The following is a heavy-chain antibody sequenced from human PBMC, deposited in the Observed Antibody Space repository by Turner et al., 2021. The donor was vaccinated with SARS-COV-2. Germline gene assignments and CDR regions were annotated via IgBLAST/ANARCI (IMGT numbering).Heavy chain of an antibody. V-gene: IGHV1-69*10. J-gene: IGHJ6*02. CDR1: GGTFSTYA. CDR3: ARVVGGFGELGYYYYYGMDV. D-gene: IGHD3-10*01. Sequence: QVQLVQSGAEVKKPGSSVKVSCKASGGTFSTYAISGVRQAPGQGLEWMGGIIPILGIANYAQKFQGRVTITADKSTSTAYMGLSSLGSEDTAVYYCARVVGGFGELGYYYYYGMDVWGQGTTVTVSS. CDR2: IIPILGIA.